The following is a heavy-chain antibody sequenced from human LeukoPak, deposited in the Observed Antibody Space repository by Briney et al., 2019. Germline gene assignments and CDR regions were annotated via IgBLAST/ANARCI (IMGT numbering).Heavy chain of an antibody. J-gene: IGHJ3*02. Sequence: SETLSLTCTVSGYSISSGYYWGWIRQPPGKGLEWIGSIYHSGSTYYNPSLKSRVTISVDTSKNQFSLKLSSVTAADTAVYYCARDHRDYGDSTDAFDIWGQGTMVTVSS. CDR1: GYSISSGYY. CDR2: IYHSGST. V-gene: IGHV4-38-2*02. CDR3: ARDHRDYGDSTDAFDI. D-gene: IGHD4-17*01.